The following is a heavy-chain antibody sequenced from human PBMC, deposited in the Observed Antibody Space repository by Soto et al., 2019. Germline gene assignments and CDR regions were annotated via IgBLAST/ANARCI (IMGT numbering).Heavy chain of an antibody. V-gene: IGHV2-5*02. CDR2: IYWDDDT. D-gene: IGHD4-17*01. Sequence: QITLKESGPTLVKPTQTLTLTCTFSGFSLSSSGVGVGWIRQPPGKALEWLALIYWDDDTRYTPSLKSRLTITNGTAQKQVVLTMTNVDPVDTATYYRTHRRLTPPFGDYVWGQGTLVTVSS. CDR1: GFSLSSSGVG. CDR3: THRRLTPPFGDYV. J-gene: IGHJ4*02.